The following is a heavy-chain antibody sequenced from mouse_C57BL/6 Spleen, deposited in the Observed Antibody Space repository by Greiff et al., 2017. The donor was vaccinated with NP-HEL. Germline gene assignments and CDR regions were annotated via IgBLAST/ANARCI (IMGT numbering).Heavy chain of an antibody. J-gene: IGHJ1*03. CDR3: ARAFYYGSSYDWYVDV. Sequence: QVQLQQPGAELVMPGASVKLSCKASGYTFTSYWMHWVKQRPGQGLEWIGEIDPSDSSTNYNQQFKGKSTLTVDKSSSTAYMQLSSLTSEDSAVYYCARAFYYGSSYDWYVDVWGTGTTVTVSS. D-gene: IGHD1-1*01. CDR1: GYTFTSYW. V-gene: IGHV1-69*01. CDR2: IDPSDSST.